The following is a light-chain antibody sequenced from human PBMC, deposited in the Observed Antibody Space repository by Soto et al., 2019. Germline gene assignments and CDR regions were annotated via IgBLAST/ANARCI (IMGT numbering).Light chain of an antibody. V-gene: IGKV1-17*01. J-gene: IGKJ1*01. CDR3: LQHNSYPRT. CDR1: QSISSY. Sequence: DIQMTQSPSSLSASVGDRVTTTCLASQSISSYLNWYQQKPGKAPKLLIYAASSLQSGVPSRFSGSGSGTEFTLTISSLQPEDFATYYCLQHNSYPRTFGQGTKVDIK. CDR2: AAS.